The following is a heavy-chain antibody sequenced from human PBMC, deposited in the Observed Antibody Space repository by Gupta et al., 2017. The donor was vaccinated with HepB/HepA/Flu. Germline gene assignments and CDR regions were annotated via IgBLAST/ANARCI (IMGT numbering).Heavy chain of an antibody. CDR2: ISYDGSQT. D-gene: IGHD3-16*01. J-gene: IGHJ6*01. Sequence: QVQLVESGGGVVQPGRSLRLSCEASGFTFQTSGMHWVRQAPGKGLEWVAIISYDGSQTYYADSVMGRFTISRDNSKNILYLQMSSLRPEDTAVYYCARESIPIYDDYRISFYYYDMAVWGQGTKGTVSS. V-gene: IGHV3-30*03. CDR1: GFTFQTSG. CDR3: ARESIPIYDDYRISFYYYDMAV.